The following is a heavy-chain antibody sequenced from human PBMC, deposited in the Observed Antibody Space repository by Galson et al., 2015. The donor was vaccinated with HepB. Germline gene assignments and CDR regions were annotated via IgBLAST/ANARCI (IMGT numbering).Heavy chain of an antibody. J-gene: IGHJ4*02. Sequence: SLRLSCAASGFTFSDYYMSWIRQAPGKGVECVSQISSSGSTIYYADSVKGRFTISRDNAKNSLYLQMNSLRAEDTAVYYCARQYDYRGYFDNWGQGTLVTVSS. V-gene: IGHV3-11*01. CDR1: GFTFSDYY. CDR3: ARQYDYRGYFDN. D-gene: IGHD4-11*01. CDR2: ISSSGSTI.